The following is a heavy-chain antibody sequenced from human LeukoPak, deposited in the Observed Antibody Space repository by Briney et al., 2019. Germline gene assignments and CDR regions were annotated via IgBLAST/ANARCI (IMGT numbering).Heavy chain of an antibody. Sequence: ASVKVSCTASGGTFSSYTISWVRQATGQGLEWMGRSIPILGIGHYAQKFQGRVTINADKSTSTAYMELSSLRSEDTAVYYCARDRVGADYGMDVWGQGTTVTVSS. CDR1: GGTFSSYT. J-gene: IGHJ6*02. CDR3: ARDRVGADYGMDV. CDR2: SIPILGIG. V-gene: IGHV1-69*04. D-gene: IGHD1-26*01.